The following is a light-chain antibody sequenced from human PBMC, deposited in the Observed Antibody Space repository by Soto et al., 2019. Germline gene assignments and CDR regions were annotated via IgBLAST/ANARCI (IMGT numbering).Light chain of an antibody. Sequence: EIVMTQSPATLSVSPGERATLSCRASQSVSGNFAWYQQKPGQAPRLLIYGASTRATGIPARFSGSGSVTEFTLTNSSLQSEDGAVYYCQQYNNWPPLTFGGGTKVEIK. CDR3: QQYNNWPPLT. J-gene: IGKJ4*01. CDR2: GAS. CDR1: QSVSGN. V-gene: IGKV3-15*01.